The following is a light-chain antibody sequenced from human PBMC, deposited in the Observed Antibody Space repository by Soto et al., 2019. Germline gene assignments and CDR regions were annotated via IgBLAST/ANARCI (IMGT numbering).Light chain of an antibody. J-gene: IGLJ1*01. CDR1: SSDIGGYNY. CDR3: SSYTSTSTLYV. CDR2: DVS. V-gene: IGLV2-14*03. Sequence: QSALTQPASVSGSPGQSITISCTGTSSDIGGYNYVSWYQQLPGKVTKLIIYDVSNRASGVSDRFSGSKSGNAASLTISGLQAEDEADYYCSSYTSTSTLYVFGTGTKLTVL.